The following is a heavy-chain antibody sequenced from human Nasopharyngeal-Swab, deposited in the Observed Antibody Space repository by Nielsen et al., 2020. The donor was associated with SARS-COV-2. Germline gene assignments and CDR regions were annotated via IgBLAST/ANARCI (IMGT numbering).Heavy chain of an antibody. D-gene: IGHD3-22*01. CDR1: GDSINSHF. V-gene: IGHV4-59*11. Sequence: GSLRLSCTVSGDSINSHFWSWIRQPPGKGLDWIGYISYGGSTNYNPSLRRRVTISVDTSKSHFSLKLTSVTAADTDVYYCARGLYDGSGLLDSWGHGTLVTVSS. CDR2: ISYGGST. J-gene: IGHJ5*01. CDR3: ARGLYDGSGLLDS.